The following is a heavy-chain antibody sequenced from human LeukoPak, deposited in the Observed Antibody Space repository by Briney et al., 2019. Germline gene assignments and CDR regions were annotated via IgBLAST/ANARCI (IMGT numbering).Heavy chain of an antibody. J-gene: IGHJ4*02. V-gene: IGHV3-48*03. CDR2: ISSSGGTK. Sequence: GGSLRLSCAASGFTFSSYEMNWVRQAPGKGLEWVSQISSSGGTKYYADSVKGRFTISRDNAKNSVYLQMNTLRAEDTAVYYCATMGPLIAAAHYWGQGTLVTVSS. CDR1: GFTFSSYE. CDR3: ATMGPLIAAAHY. D-gene: IGHD6-13*01.